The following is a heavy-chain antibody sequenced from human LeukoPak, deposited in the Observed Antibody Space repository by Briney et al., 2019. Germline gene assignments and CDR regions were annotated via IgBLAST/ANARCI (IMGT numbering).Heavy chain of an antibody. CDR2: ISSSSSYI. CDR1: GFTFSSYS. V-gene: IGHV3-21*01. CDR3: ARDLKTGSNWFDP. Sequence: GGSLRLSCAASGFTFSSYSMNWVRQAPGKGLEWVSSISSSSSYIYYADSVKGRFTISRDNAKNSLYLQMNSLRAEDTAAYYCARDLKTGSNWFDPWGQGTLVTVSS. J-gene: IGHJ5*02.